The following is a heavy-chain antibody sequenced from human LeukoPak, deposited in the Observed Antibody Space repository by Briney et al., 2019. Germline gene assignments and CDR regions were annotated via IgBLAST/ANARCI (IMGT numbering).Heavy chain of an antibody. Sequence: GSLRLSCAASGFTFSDYYMSWIRQPPGKGLEWIGSIYYSGSTYYNPSLKSRVTIAVDTSKNQFSLKLSSVTAADTAVYYCARHDGGYCSSTSCYFGAYFDYWGQGTLVSVSS. CDR2: IYYSGST. CDR1: GFTFSDYY. D-gene: IGHD2-2*01. CDR3: ARHDGGYCSSTSCYFGAYFDY. J-gene: IGHJ4*02. V-gene: IGHV4-39*01.